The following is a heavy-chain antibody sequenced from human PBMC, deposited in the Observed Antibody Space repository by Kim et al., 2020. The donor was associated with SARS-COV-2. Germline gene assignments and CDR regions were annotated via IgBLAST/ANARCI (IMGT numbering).Heavy chain of an antibody. Sequence: NSVSVKSRITINPTTSKNQFSLQLHSVTPEDTAVYYCARANIAARDFDYWGQGTLVTVSS. CDR3: ARANIAARDFDY. D-gene: IGHD6-6*01. V-gene: IGHV6-1*01. J-gene: IGHJ4*02.